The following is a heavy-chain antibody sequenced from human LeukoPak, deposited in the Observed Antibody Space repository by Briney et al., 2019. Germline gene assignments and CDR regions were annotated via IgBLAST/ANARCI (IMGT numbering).Heavy chain of an antibody. J-gene: IGHJ3*02. CDR2: IRGGGGSA. D-gene: IGHD4-17*01. Sequence: TGGSLRLSCTASGFTFSAYAMMWVRQAPGKGPEWVSAIRGGGGSAFYADSVKGRFTISRDNSKYTLFLQMNSLRAGDTAVYYCARDPNGDYIGAFDMWGPGTMVTVSS. CDR1: GFTFSAYA. CDR3: ARDPNGDYIGAFDM. V-gene: IGHV3-23*01.